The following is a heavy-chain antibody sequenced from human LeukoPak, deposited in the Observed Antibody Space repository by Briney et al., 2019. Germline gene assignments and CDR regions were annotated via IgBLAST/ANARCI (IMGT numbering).Heavy chain of an antibody. V-gene: IGHV3-21*01. CDR2: ISSSSSYI. CDR3: ARDGGAVAYFDY. D-gene: IGHD6-19*01. Sequence: GGSRRLSCAASGFTFSSYSMNWVRQAPGKGLEWVSSISSSSSYIYYADSVKGRFTISRDNAKNSLYLQMNSLRAEDTAVYYCARDGGAVAYFDYWGQGTLVTVSS. J-gene: IGHJ4*02. CDR1: GFTFSSYS.